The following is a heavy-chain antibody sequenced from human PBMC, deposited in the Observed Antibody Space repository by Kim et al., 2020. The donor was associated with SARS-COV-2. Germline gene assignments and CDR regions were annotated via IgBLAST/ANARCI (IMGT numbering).Heavy chain of an antibody. D-gene: IGHD3-16*01. J-gene: IGHJ3*02. CDR1: GFTFSAYD. Sequence: GGSLRLSCATSGFTFSAYDMNWVRQAPGKGLEWLSFITKSSTTIYYADSVEGRFTISRDNAKNSLLLQMNSLRDEDTALYYCVRDRMGGAFDMWGQGTVV. CDR2: ITKSSTTI. CDR3: VRDRMGGAFDM. V-gene: IGHV3-48*02.